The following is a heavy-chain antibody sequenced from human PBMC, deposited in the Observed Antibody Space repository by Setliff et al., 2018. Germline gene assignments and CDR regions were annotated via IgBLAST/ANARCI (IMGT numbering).Heavy chain of an antibody. D-gene: IGHD1-26*01. J-gene: IGHJ4*02. V-gene: IGHV4-59*04. Sequence: KTSETLSLTCTVSGGSINNYYWSWIRQSPGKGLEWIGYIDHSGNTFYNPSLKTRVTISVDTSKNQFSLKLRFVTAADTAVYYCARHPSSGSYYGGSIFYFDDWGPGILVTVSS. CDR2: IDHSGNT. CDR1: GGSINNYY. CDR3: ARHPSSGSYYGGSIFYFDD.